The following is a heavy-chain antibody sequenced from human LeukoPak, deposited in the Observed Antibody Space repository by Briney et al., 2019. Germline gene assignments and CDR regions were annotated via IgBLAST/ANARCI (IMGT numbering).Heavy chain of an antibody. CDR2: IYYSGST. CDR3: ARRGVRGSYYYFDY. J-gene: IGHJ4*02. CDR1: GGSISSRTFY. Sequence: PSETLSLTCSVSGGSISSRTFYWGWIRQPPGKGLEWIGSIYYSGSTYYNPSLKSRVTISVDTSKNQFSLKLSSVTAADTAVYYCARRGVRGSYYYFDYWGQGTLVTVSS. V-gene: IGHV4-39*07. D-gene: IGHD1-26*01.